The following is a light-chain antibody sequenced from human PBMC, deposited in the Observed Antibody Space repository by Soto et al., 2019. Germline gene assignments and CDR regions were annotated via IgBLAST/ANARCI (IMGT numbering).Light chain of an antibody. CDR2: EAS. CDR1: SSDIGSYNL. CDR3: CSYAGSNTFVI. J-gene: IGLJ2*01. V-gene: IGLV2-23*02. Sequence: QSVLTQPASVSGSPGQSITISCTGTSSDIGSYNLVSWYQQYPGKAPKLMIYEASKRPSGVSNRFSGSKSGNTASLTISGLQAEDEAEYYCCSYAGSNTFVIFGGGTKLTVL.